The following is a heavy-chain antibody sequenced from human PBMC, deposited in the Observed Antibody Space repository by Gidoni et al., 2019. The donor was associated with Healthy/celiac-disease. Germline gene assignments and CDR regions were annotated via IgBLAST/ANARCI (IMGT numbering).Heavy chain of an antibody. CDR2: IYPGDSDT. J-gene: IGHJ3*02. Sequence: EVQLVQSGAEVKKPGESLKISCKGSGYSFPSYWIGWVRQMPGKGLEWMGIIYPGDSDTRYSPSFQGQVTISAAKSISTAYLQWSSLKASETAMYYCARQRFYYYDSSGYPPFSAFDIWGQGTMVTVSS. CDR3: ARQRFYYYDSSGYPPFSAFDI. V-gene: IGHV5-51*01. CDR1: GYSFPSYW. D-gene: IGHD3-22*01.